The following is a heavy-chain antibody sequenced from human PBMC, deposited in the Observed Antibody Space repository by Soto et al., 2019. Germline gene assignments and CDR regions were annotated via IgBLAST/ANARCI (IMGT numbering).Heavy chain of an antibody. Sequence: SESRSLAWAVAGVSIGMDYGWCGRRQPPGKGLEWIGEIYDSGNTRYNPSLESRVTISVDRSKNQFSLNLSSVTAADTAVYYCARVMEGGPYNWFDPWGLGTLVTVS. V-gene: IGHV4-4*02. CDR3: ARVMEGGPYNWFDP. CDR2: IYDSGNT. CDR1: GVSIGMDYG. J-gene: IGHJ5*02. D-gene: IGHD2-8*01.